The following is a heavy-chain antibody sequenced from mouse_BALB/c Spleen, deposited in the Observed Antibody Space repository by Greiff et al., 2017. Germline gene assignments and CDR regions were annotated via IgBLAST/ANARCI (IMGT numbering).Heavy chain of an antibody. V-gene: IGHV1S81*02. CDR2: INPSNGGT. D-gene: IGHD1-1*02. CDR3: TRGGKNYGGYLDD. CDR1: GYTFTSYY. J-gene: IGHJ2*01. Sequence: QVQLKQSGAELVKPGASVKLSCKASGYTFTSYYMYWVKQRPGQGLEWIGGINPSNGGTNFNEKFKSKATLTVDKSSSTAYMQLSSLTSEDSAVYYCTRGGKNYGGYLDDWGQGTTRTVSS.